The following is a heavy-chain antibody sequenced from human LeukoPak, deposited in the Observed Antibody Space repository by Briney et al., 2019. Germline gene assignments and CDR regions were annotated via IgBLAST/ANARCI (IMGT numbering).Heavy chain of an antibody. CDR1: GFSFSSYS. CDR2: ISSSSGTI. J-gene: IGHJ4*02. V-gene: IGHV3-48*02. CDR3: ARDSSGWYRSDY. Sequence: GGSLGLSCAASGFSFSSYSMNWVRQAPGRGLEWVSYISSSSGTIYYADSVKGRFTISRDNAKSSLYLLMNSLRDEDTAVYYCARDSSGWYRSDYWGQGTLVTVSS. D-gene: IGHD6-19*01.